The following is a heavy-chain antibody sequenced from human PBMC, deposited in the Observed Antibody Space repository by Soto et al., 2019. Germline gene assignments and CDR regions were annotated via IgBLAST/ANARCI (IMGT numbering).Heavy chain of an antibody. D-gene: IGHD2-15*01. CDR3: ARDAEPYCSGGSCYSSADY. J-gene: IGHJ4*02. V-gene: IGHV3-30-3*01. CDR2: ISYDGSNK. CDR1: GFTFSNAW. Sequence: VQLVESGGGLVKPGGSLRLSCAASGFTFSNAWMSWVRQAPGKGLEWVAVISYDGSNKYYSDSVKGRFTISRDNSKNTLYLQMNSLRAEDTAVYYCARDAEPYCSGGSCYSSADYWGQGTLVTVSS.